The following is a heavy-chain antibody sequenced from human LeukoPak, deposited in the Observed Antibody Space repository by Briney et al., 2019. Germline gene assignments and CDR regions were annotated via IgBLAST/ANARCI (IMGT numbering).Heavy chain of an antibody. D-gene: IGHD6-13*01. CDR1: GGSITSYY. Sequence: PSETLSLTCIVSGGSITSYYWSWLRQPAGEGLEWIGRIYSSGTTNYNPSLKSRVTMSIDTTQFSLKLSSVTAADTAVYFCACGVAAAGWLYFDYWGQGSLVTVSS. CDR3: ACGVAAAGWLYFDY. CDR2: IYSSGTT. V-gene: IGHV4-4*07. J-gene: IGHJ4*02.